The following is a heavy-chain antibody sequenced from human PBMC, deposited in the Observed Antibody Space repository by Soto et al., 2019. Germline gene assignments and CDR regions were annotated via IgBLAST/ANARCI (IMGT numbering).Heavy chain of an antibody. CDR3: ARYRREAVAGYTLDN. CDR1: GGSISSNY. V-gene: IGHV4-59*01. J-gene: IGHJ4*02. D-gene: IGHD6-13*01. CDR2: VHNSGST. Sequence: SETLSLTCTVSGGSISSNYWTWIRQPPGKGLEWIGYVHNSGSTNYNPSLKSRVTISEDTSKSQFSLKVNSMTAADTAVYYCARYRREAVAGYTLDNWGQGILVTVSS.